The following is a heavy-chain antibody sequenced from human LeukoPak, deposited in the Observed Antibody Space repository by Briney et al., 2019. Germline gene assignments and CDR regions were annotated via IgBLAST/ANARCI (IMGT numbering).Heavy chain of an antibody. Sequence: ASVKVSCKVSGYTLTKLSMHWVRQAPGKGLEWMGGFDPEDGETIYAQKFQGRVTMTEDTSTDTAYMELSSLRSEDTAVYYCATARLRFLEWLWYGMDVWGQGTTVTVSS. CDR3: ATARLRFLEWLWYGMDV. CDR1: GYTLTKLS. D-gene: IGHD3-3*01. CDR2: FDPEDGET. J-gene: IGHJ6*02. V-gene: IGHV1-24*01.